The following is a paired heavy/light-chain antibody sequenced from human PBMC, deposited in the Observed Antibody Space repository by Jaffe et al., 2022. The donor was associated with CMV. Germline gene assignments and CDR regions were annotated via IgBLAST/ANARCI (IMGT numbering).Heavy chain of an antibody. CDR1: GGSITSYY. D-gene: IGHD2-21*01. CDR3: ARLVGDYYHHMDV. V-gene: IGHV4-59*08. J-gene: IGHJ6*03. Sequence: QVQLQESGPGLAKPSETLSLTCSVSGGSITSYYWSWIRQSPGKGLEWIASLYYSGSTKYNPSLKSRVTMSVDPTMDHLSLRLTSVTAADTAVYYCARLVGDYYHHMDVWGKGTTVIVSS. CDR2: LYYSGST.
Light chain of an antibody. CDR1: QSISTW. CDR2: QAS. V-gene: IGKV1-5*03. Sequence: DIQMTQSPSTLSASVGDRVTITCRASQSISTWLAWYQQKPGKAPKVLIYQASRLESGVPSRFSGSGSGTEFTLTINSLQPDDFATYFCQQYNSYLFTFGQGTKLEIK. CDR3: QQYNSYLFT. J-gene: IGKJ2*01.